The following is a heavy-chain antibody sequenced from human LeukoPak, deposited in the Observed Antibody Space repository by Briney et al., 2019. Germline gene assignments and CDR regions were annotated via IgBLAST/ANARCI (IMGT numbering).Heavy chain of an antibody. CDR2: ISYDGSNK. D-gene: IGHD2-2*01. J-gene: IGHJ4*02. V-gene: IGHV3-30*18. Sequence: GGSLRLSCAASGFTFSNYGKHWVRQAPGKGLEWVSVISYDGSNKYYADSVKGRFAISRDNSQTPLYLQMNSLRAEDTAVYYCAKAYGYCTTTSCSHEEFDYWGQGTLVTVSS. CDR3: AKAYGYCTTTSCSHEEFDY. CDR1: GFTFSNYG.